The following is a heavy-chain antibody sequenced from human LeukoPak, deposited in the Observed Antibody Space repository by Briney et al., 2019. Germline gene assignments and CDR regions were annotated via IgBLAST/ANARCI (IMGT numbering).Heavy chain of an antibody. V-gene: IGHV1-2*02. J-gene: IGHJ3*02. D-gene: IGHD6-6*01. CDR1: GYTFTGYH. CDR2: INSNTGGT. Sequence: ASVKVSCKASGYTFTGYHMRWGRQAPGQGVEWRGWINSNTGGTNYAQEFQGRVTMTRDTSISTAYMDLSSLRSDDTAVYYCARDDSSSSANAFDIWGQGTMVSVSS. CDR3: ARDDSSSSANAFDI.